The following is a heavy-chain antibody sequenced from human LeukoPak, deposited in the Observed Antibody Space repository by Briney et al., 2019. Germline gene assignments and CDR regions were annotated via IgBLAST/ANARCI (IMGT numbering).Heavy chain of an antibody. CDR1: GYTFTGYY. CDR3: ARDLLYYDFWNGYYPPGGVYGMDV. J-gene: IGHJ6*02. V-gene: IGHV1-2*02. Sequence: ASVKVSCKASGYTFTGYYMHWVRQAPGQGLEWMGWINPNSGGTNYAQKFQGRVTMTRDTSISTAYMELSRLRSDDTAVYYCARDLLYYDFWNGYYPPGGVYGMDVWGQGTTVTVSS. CDR2: INPNSGGT. D-gene: IGHD3-3*01.